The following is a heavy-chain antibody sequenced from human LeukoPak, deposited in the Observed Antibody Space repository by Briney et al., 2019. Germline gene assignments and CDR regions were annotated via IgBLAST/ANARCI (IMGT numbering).Heavy chain of an antibody. J-gene: IGHJ4*02. CDR1: GGSISSYY. V-gene: IGHV4-59*08. Sequence: KPSETLSLTCTVSGGSISSYYWSWIRQPPGKGLEWIGYIYYSGNTNYNPSLKSRVTISVDTSKNQFSLKLTSVTAADTAVHYCARHAGRYFDYWGQGTLVTVSS. CDR3: ARHAGRYFDY. CDR2: IYYSGNT.